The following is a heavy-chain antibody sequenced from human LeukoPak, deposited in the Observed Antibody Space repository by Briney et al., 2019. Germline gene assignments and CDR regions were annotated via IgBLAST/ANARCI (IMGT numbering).Heavy chain of an antibody. CDR3: ARTWATVTAEYFQL. J-gene: IGHJ1*01. V-gene: IGHV1-3*01. CDR1: GYTFSDYT. D-gene: IGHD4-17*01. Sequence: ASVKVSCKPSGYTFSDYTMHRVRQAPGQRLECMGWINASNGNTKYSQKFQGRVTITRDTSATTVYMELSSLTSEDTAVYFCARTWATVTAEYFQLWGQGTLVTVSS. CDR2: INASNGNT.